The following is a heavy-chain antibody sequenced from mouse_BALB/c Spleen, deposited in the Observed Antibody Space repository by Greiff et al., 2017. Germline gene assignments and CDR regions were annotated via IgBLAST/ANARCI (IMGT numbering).Heavy chain of an antibody. J-gene: IGHJ4*01. Sequence: DVQLQESGPGLVKPSQSLSLTCSVTGYSITSGYYWNWIRQFPGNKLEWMGYISYDGSNNYNPSLKNRISITRDTSKNQFFLKLNSVTTEDTATYYCARKGTGYAMDYWGQGTSVTVSS. V-gene: IGHV3-6*02. CDR2: ISYDGSN. CDR1: GYSITSGYY. CDR3: ARKGTGYAMDY. D-gene: IGHD4-1*01.